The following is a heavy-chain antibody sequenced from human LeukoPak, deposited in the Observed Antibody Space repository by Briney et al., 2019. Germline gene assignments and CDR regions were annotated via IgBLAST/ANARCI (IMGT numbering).Heavy chain of an antibody. J-gene: IGHJ4*02. CDR3: ASEAAAGTFYFDY. D-gene: IGHD6-13*01. CDR2: IYTSGST. CDR1: GDSISKYY. V-gene: IGHV4-4*07. Sequence: PSETLSLTCIVSGDSISKYYWSWIRQPAGKGLEWIGGIYTSGSTNYNPSLKSRVTMSVYTSKNQFSLKLSSVTAADTGVYYCASEAAAGTFYFDYWGQGTLVTVSS.